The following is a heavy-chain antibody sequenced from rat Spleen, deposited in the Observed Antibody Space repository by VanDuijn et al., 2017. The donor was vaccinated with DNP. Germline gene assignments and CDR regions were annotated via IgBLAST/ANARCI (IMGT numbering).Heavy chain of an antibody. Sequence: QVQLKESGPGLLQPSQTLSLTCTVSGFSLNSNGVSWVRRPPGKGLEWITSISTGGNTYYNSPFHSRLSISRDTSKSQVFLKMNSLQTEDTAIYFCANWEYWGQGVMVTVSS. CDR3: ANWEY. V-gene: IGHV2S12*01. CDR1: GFSLNSNG. J-gene: IGHJ2*01. CDR2: ISTGGNT. D-gene: IGHD5-1*01.